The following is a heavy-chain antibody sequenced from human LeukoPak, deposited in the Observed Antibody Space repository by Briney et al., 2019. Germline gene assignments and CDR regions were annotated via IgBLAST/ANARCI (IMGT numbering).Heavy chain of an antibody. CDR2: ISGSGGST. CDR1: GFTFSSYA. V-gene: IGHV3-23*01. D-gene: IGHD3-22*01. Sequence: PGGSLRLSCAASGFTFSSYAMSWVRQAPGKGLEWVSAISGSGGSTYYADSVKGRFTISRDNSKNTLYLQMNSLRAEDTAVYYCAKIDYYDSSGYLDAFDIWGQGTMDTVSS. J-gene: IGHJ3*02. CDR3: AKIDYYDSSGYLDAFDI.